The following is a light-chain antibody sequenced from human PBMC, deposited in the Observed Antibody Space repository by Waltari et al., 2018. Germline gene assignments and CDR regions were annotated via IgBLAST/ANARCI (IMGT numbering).Light chain of an antibody. V-gene: IGKV3-20*01. J-gene: IGKJ1*01. Sequence: ESVLTQSPGALSLSPGERATRSCRASQSVSSSYLAWYQQKPGQAPRLLMYGASSSATGIPDRFSGSGSGTDFTLTISRLEPQDFAVYYCQQYGSSPTFGQGTKVEIQ. CDR2: GAS. CDR3: QQYGSSPT. CDR1: QSVSSSY.